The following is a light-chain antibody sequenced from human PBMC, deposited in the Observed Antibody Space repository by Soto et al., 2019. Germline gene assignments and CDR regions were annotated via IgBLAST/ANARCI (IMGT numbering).Light chain of an antibody. V-gene: IGKV1-39*01. CDR1: QSIRSY. J-gene: IGKJ5*01. Sequence: DIQMTQSPSSLSASVGDRVTITCRASQSIRSYLNWYQQKPGKAPKLFIYVASSLQSGVPSRFSGSGSGTDFTLTISSPQPEDFATYYCQQSYSTPITFGQGTRLE. CDR3: QQSYSTPIT. CDR2: VAS.